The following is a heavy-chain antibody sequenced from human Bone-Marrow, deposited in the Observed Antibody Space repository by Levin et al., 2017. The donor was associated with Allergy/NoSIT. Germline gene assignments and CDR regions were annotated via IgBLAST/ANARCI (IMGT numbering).Heavy chain of an antibody. CDR2: IRKRAFGGTT. J-gene: IGHJ6*02. D-gene: IGHD2-21*01. CDR1: GFSFGDFA. Sequence: SGGSLRLSCAASGFSFGDFALSWFRQAPGKGLEWVGFIRKRAFGGTTKYAASVTGRFSISRDDSKRIAYLQMNSLKTEDTAVYYCSRLGGDRDAIEDHLFNYGFDVWGRGTTVTVSS. CDR3: SRLGGDRDAIEDHLFNYGFDV. V-gene: IGHV3-49*03.